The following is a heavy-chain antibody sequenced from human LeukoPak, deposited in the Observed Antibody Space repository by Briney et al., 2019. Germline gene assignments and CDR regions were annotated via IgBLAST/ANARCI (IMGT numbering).Heavy chain of an antibody. V-gene: IGHV3-21*05. D-gene: IGHD5-18*01. CDR1: GFTFSSYE. Sequence: PGGSLRLSCAASGFTFSSYEMNWVRQAPGKGLEWVSYISSSSGYTNYADSVKGRFTISRDNAKNSLYLQMNSLRAEDTAVYYCARDGRAMVSDIWGQGTMVTVSS. CDR2: ISSSSGYT. J-gene: IGHJ3*02. CDR3: ARDGRAMVSDI.